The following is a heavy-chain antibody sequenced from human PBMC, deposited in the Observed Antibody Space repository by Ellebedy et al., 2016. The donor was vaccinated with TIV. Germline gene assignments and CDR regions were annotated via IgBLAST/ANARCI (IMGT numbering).Heavy chain of an antibody. J-gene: IGHJ4*02. Sequence: SETLSLTXTVSGGSISSYYWSWIRQPPGKGLEWIGDIYYSGSTNYNPSLKSRVTISVDTSKNQFSLKLSSVTAADTAVYYCARFRPENYPAQLWFGEQPIYWGQGTLVTVSS. D-gene: IGHD3-10*01. CDR2: IYYSGST. CDR1: GGSISSYY. V-gene: IGHV4-59*12. CDR3: ARFRPENYPAQLWFGEQPIY.